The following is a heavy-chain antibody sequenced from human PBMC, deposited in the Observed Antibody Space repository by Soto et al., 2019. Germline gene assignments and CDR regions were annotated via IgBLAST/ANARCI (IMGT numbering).Heavy chain of an antibody. Sequence: PSETLSLTCTVSGGSISSYYWSWIRQPPGKGLEWIGYIYYSGNTNYNPSLKSRVTISVDTSKNQFSLKLSSVTAADTAVYYCARAVSASAGAFDIWGQGTMVTVSS. V-gene: IGHV4-59*01. CDR3: ARAVSASAGAFDI. CDR1: GGSISSYY. J-gene: IGHJ3*02. D-gene: IGHD6-19*01. CDR2: IYYSGNT.